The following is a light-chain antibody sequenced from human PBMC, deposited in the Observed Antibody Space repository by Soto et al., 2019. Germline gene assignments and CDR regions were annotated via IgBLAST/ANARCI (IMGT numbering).Light chain of an antibody. CDR2: DAS. V-gene: IGKV1-33*01. J-gene: IGKJ4*01. CDR3: QQYADLIT. Sequence: DIQMTQSPSSLSASVGDKITITCQASQDISDYLIWYQQKPGKPPKLLIYDASNVENGVPSRFSGSGSWTLFTLTITSLQSEDFVTYYCQQYADLITFGGGTKVDFK. CDR1: QDISDY.